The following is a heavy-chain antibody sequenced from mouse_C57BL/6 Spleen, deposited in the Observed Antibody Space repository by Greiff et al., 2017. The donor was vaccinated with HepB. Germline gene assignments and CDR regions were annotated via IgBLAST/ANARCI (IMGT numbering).Heavy chain of an antibody. CDR2: IDPSDSET. V-gene: IGHV1-52*01. J-gene: IGHJ3*01. D-gene: IGHD4-1*01. CDR1: GYTFTSYW. Sequence: QVHVKQPGAELVRPGSSVKLSCKASGYTFTSYWMHWVKQRPIQGLEWIGNIDPSDSETHYNQKFKDKATLTVDKSSSTAYMQLSSLTSEDSAVYYCARGLGWFAYWGQGTLVTVSA. CDR3: ARGLGWFAY.